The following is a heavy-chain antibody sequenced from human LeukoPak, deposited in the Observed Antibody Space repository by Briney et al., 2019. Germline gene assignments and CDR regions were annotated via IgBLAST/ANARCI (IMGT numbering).Heavy chain of an antibody. D-gene: IGHD2-2*02. CDR1: GYTFTGYY. V-gene: IGHV1-2*02. CDR3: ARGFVSGRVPAAIVY. CDR2: INPNSGGT. J-gene: IGHJ4*02. Sequence: ASVKVSCKASGYTFTGYYMHWVRQAPGQGLEWMGWINPNSGGTNYAQKFQGRVTMTRDTSISTAYMELSRLRSDDTAVYYRARGFVSGRVPAAIVYWGQGTLVTVSS.